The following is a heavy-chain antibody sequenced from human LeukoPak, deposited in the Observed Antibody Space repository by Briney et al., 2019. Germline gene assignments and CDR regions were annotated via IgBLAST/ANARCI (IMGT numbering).Heavy chain of an antibody. V-gene: IGHV4-59*01. CDR2: IYYSGNT. Sequence: SETLSLTCTVSGDSINGFYWNWIRQPPGKGLEWIGYIYYSGNTNYNPSLKSRVTMSVDTSTNQFSLKLSSVTAADTAVYYCASSKAPWIQLWFFDIWGQGTMVTVSS. D-gene: IGHD5-18*01. J-gene: IGHJ3*02. CDR3: ASSKAPWIQLWFFDI. CDR1: GDSINGFY.